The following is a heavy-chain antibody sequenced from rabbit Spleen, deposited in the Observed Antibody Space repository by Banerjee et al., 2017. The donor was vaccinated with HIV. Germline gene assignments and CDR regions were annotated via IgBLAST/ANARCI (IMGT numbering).Heavy chain of an antibody. CDR2: INAVTGKA. Sequence: QEQLVESGGGLVQPEGSLTLTCTASGFSFSSSYWICWVRQAPGKGLEWIACINAVTGKAVYASWAKGRFTISKTSSTTVTLQMTSLTAADTATYFCAREVLYAAYAGFGDATIYYFDLWGPGTLVTVS. D-gene: IGHD6-1*01. J-gene: IGHJ4*01. CDR3: AREVLYAAYAGFGDATIYYFDL. CDR1: GFSFSSSYW. V-gene: IGHV1S45*01.